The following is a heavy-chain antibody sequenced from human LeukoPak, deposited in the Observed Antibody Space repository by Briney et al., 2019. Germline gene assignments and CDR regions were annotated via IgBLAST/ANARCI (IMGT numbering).Heavy chain of an antibody. Sequence: QAGGSLRLSCAASGFTFSSYAMSWVRQAPGKGLEWVSTISGTGGNTYYADSVKGRFTISRDNSKNTLYLEMNSLRAEDTAVYYCAKRYADSSSWTSLDYWGQGTLVTVSS. D-gene: IGHD6-13*01. V-gene: IGHV3-23*01. J-gene: IGHJ4*02. CDR1: GFTFSSYA. CDR3: AKRYADSSSWTSLDY. CDR2: ISGTGGNT.